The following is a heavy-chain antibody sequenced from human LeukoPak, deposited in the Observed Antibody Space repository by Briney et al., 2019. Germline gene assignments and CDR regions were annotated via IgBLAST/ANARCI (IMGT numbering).Heavy chain of an antibody. CDR3: ARHNSYLVSAAYDY. J-gene: IGHJ4*02. CDR1: GGSISSSSYY. V-gene: IGHV4-39*01. CDR2: IYYSGST. D-gene: IGHD2-15*01. Sequence: PSETLSLTCTVSGGSISSSSYYWGWIRQPPGKGLEWIGSIYYSGSTYYNPSLKSRVTISVDTSKNQFSLKLTSVSAADTAVYYCARHNSYLVSAAYDYWGQGALVTVSS.